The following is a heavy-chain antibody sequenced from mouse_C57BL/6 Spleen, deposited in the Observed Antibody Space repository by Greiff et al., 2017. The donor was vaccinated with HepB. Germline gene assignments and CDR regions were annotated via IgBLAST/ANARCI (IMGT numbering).Heavy chain of an antibody. CDR3: ARTARIKY. Sequence: DVKLQESGPGLVKPSQSLSLTCTVTGYSITSGYGWNWIRQFPGNKLEWMGYISYSGSTNYNPSLKSRISITRDTSKNQFFLQWNSVTTEDTATYYCARTARIKYWGQGTTLTGSS. CDR1: GYSITSGYG. J-gene: IGHJ2*01. V-gene: IGHV3-2*02. D-gene: IGHD1-2*01. CDR2: ISYSGST.